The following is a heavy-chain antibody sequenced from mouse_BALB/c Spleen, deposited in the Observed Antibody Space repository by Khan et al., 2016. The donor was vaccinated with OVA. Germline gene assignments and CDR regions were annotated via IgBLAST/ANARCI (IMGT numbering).Heavy chain of an antibody. CDR2: IWIGGSA. Sequence: QVQLKESGPGLVAPSQSLSITCTVSGFSLFRYSVHWVRQPPGKGLAWLGIIWIGGSADYNSPLKSRLSLSKDNSKSQVFLKMNSLQTDDTAMYYCARNRDGGSYWYFDVWGAGTTVTVSS. D-gene: IGHD3-3*01. V-gene: IGHV2-6-4*01. CDR3: ARNRDGGSYWYFDV. CDR1: GFSLFRYS. J-gene: IGHJ1*01.